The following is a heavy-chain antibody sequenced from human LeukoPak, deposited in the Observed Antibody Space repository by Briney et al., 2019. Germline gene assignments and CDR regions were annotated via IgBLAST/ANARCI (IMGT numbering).Heavy chain of an antibody. D-gene: IGHD4-17*01. CDR1: GFTFSSYV. J-gene: IGHJ4*02. CDR2: ISYDGSSK. CDR3: ARSPDGETFDY. Sequence: GRSLRLSCAASGFTFSSYVMHWVRQAPGKGLEWVAVISYDGSSKYYADSLKGRFTISRDNSENTLYLQMNSLRAEDTAVYYCARSPDGETFDYWGQGILVTVSS. V-gene: IGHV3-30-3*01.